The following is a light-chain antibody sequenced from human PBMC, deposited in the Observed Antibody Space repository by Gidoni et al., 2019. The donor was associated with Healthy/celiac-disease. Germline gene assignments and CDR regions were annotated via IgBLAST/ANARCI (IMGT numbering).Light chain of an antibody. CDR3: QQYNSYLFT. Sequence: DIQMTESPSTLSASVGDRVTITCRASQSISSWLTWYHQKPGKAPKLLIYTASSLQSGVPSRFSGSGSGTDFTLTISSLQPDDFATYYCQQYNSYLFTFXPXTRVDIK. CDR2: TAS. CDR1: QSISSW. J-gene: IGKJ3*01. V-gene: IGKV1-5*03.